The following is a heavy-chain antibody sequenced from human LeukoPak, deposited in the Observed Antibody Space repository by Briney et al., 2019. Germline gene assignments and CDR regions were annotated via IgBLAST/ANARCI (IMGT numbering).Heavy chain of an antibody. D-gene: IGHD3-3*01. V-gene: IGHV1-18*01. CDR3: ARGDYDFWSGRGPYYFDY. J-gene: IGHJ4*02. Sequence: ASVKVSCKASGYTFTSYGISWVRQAPGQGLEWMGWISAYNGNTNYAQKLQGRVTMTTDTSTSTAYMELRSLRSDDTAVYYCARGDYDFWSGRGPYYFDYWGQGTLVTVSS. CDR1: GYTFTSYG. CDR2: ISAYNGNT.